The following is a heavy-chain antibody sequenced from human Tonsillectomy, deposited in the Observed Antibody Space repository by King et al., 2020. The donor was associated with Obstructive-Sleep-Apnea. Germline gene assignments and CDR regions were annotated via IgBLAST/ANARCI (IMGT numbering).Heavy chain of an antibody. D-gene: IGHD5-12*01. CDR1: GFTFSSYS. J-gene: IGHJ4*02. CDR3: ARDSGDSGYDSRPI. Sequence: VQLVESGGGLVQPGGSLRLSCAASGFTFSSYSMNWVRQAPGKGLEWVSYITSSSNTIYYEDSVRGRVTISRDNAKTSLYLQMNSLRAEDTAVYYCARDSGDSGYDSRPIWGQGILVTVSS. V-gene: IGHV3-48*04. CDR2: ITSSSNTI.